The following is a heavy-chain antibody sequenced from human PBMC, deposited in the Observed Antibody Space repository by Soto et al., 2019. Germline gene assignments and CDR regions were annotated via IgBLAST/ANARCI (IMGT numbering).Heavy chain of an antibody. Sequence: ASVKVSCKASGYTFTSYYMHWVRQAPGQGLEWMGIINPSGGSTSYAQKFQGRVTMTRDTSTSTVYMELSSLRSEDTAVYYCARERYYYDSSGSTHCFDYWGQGTLVTVSS. CDR3: ARERYYYDSSGSTHCFDY. CDR1: GYTFTSYY. J-gene: IGHJ4*02. V-gene: IGHV1-46*01. D-gene: IGHD3-22*01. CDR2: INPSGGST.